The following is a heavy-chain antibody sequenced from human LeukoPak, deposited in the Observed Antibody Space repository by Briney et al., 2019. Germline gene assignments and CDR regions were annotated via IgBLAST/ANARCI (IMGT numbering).Heavy chain of an antibody. J-gene: IGHJ4*02. CDR2: ISGSGGST. Sequence: GGSLRLSCAASGFTFSSYAMSWVRQAPGKVLEWVSAISGSGGSTYYADSVKGRFTISRDNSKNTLYLQMNSLRAEDTAVYYCAKDNAYSSGWLYYFDYWGQGTLVTVSS. V-gene: IGHV3-23*01. CDR3: AKDNAYSSGWLYYFDY. D-gene: IGHD6-19*01. CDR1: GFTFSSYA.